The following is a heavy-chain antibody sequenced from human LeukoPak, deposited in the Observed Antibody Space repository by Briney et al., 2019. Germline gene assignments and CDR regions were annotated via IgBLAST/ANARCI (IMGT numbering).Heavy chain of an antibody. Sequence: SETLSLTCTVSGGSFSSSSYYWGWIRQPPGKGLEWIGSMYYSGSTYYNASLRSRVTISVDTSKNQFSLKLSSVTAADTAVYYCARVGGKGWFDPWGQGTLVTVSS. V-gene: IGHV4-39*07. CDR2: MYYSGST. CDR1: GGSFSSSSYY. CDR3: ARVGGKGWFDP. D-gene: IGHD3-16*01. J-gene: IGHJ5*02.